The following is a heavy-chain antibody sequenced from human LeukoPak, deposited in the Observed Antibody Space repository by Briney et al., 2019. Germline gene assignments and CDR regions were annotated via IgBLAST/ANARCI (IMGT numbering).Heavy chain of an antibody. Sequence: GGSLRLSCAASGFTFSSYAMSWVRQAPGKGLEWVSAISGSGGSTYYADSVKGRFTISRDNSKNALYLQMNSLRAEDTAVYYCAKEGYYDFWSGYQQGDYWGQGTLVTVSS. J-gene: IGHJ4*02. V-gene: IGHV3-23*01. CDR1: GFTFSSYA. D-gene: IGHD3-3*01. CDR3: AKEGYYDFWSGYQQGDY. CDR2: ISGSGGST.